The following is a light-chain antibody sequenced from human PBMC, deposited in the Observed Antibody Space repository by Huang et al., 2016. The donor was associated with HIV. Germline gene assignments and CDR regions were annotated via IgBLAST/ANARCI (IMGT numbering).Light chain of an antibody. CDR2: GAS. J-gene: IGKJ4*01. Sequence: DIQMTQSPSSLSAAVGDRVTINCRTSKNINTFLNWYQQKPGRAPNLLIYGASSLQSGVPPRFSGSGSGTNFNLSISGLQPEDFATYYCQQSYSPLTFGGGTKVEI. V-gene: IGKV1-39*01. CDR1: KNINTF. CDR3: QQSYSPLT.